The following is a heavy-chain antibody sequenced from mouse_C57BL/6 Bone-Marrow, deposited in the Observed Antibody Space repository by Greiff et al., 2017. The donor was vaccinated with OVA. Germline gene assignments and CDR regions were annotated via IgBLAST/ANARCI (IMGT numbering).Heavy chain of an antibody. CDR1: GFTFSDYY. Sequence: EVLLVESGGGLVQPGGSLKLSCAASGFTFSDYYMYWVRQTPEKRLEWVAYISNGGGSTYYPDTVKGRFTISRDNATNTLYLQMSRLKSEDTAMYYCASDPWFAYWGQGTLVTVSA. V-gene: IGHV5-12*01. CDR3: ASDPWFAY. J-gene: IGHJ3*01. CDR2: ISNGGGST.